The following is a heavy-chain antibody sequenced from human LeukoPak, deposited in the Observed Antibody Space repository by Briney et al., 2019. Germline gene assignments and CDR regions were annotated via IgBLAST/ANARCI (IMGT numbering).Heavy chain of an antibody. J-gene: IGHJ4*02. D-gene: IGHD5-12*01. CDR2: ISWNSGSI. Sequence: GGSLRLSCAASGFTFDDYAMHWVRQAPGKGLEWVSGISWNSGSIGHADSVKGRFTISRDNAKNSLYLQMNSLRTEDTALYYCAKDRLVYSGYDYPDYFDYWGQGTLVTVSS. CDR1: GFTFDDYA. V-gene: IGHV3-9*01. CDR3: AKDRLVYSGYDYPDYFDY.